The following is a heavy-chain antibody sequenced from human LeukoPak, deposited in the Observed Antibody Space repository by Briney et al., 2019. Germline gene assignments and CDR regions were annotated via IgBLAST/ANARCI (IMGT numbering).Heavy chain of an antibody. V-gene: IGHV4-4*09. D-gene: IGHD5-18*01. Sequence: SETLSLTCTVSGGSISNYYWNWIRQPPGKGLEWIGHIYTAGSADYNPSLKRRVTNYNPSLKSRVTISVATSKKQFSLKLSYVTAADTAVYYCASGRWAEGDQYSYGPFDYWGQGTLVTVSS. CDR1: GGSISNYY. CDR2: IYTAGSADYNPSLKRRVT. J-gene: IGHJ4*02. CDR3: ASGRWAEGDQYSYGPFDY.